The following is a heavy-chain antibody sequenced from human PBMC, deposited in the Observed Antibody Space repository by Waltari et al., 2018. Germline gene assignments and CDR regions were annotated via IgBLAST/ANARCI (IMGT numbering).Heavy chain of an antibody. V-gene: IGHV4-59*01. CDR3: ARGGGSYRYSGISDAFDI. J-gene: IGHJ3*02. CDR2: IYYSGRT. Sequence: QVQLQESGSGLVKPSETLSLTCTVSGGSISSYYWSWIRQPPGKGLEWIGYIYYSGRTNYNPSLKRRVTISVDTSKNQFSLKLSSVTAADTAVYYCARGGGSYRYSGISDAFDIWGQGTMVTVSS. D-gene: IGHD3-16*02. CDR1: GGSISSYY.